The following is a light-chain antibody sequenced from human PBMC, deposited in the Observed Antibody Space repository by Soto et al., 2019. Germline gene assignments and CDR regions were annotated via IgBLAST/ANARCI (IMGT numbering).Light chain of an antibody. V-gene: IGLV2-14*01. CDR1: SSDIGGYIY. J-gene: IGLJ2*01. Sequence: QSVLTQPASVSGSPGQSITISCTGTSSDIGGYIYVSWYQQHPGKAPKLMIFEVNNRPSGVSNRFSGSKSGNSASLTISGLQAEDEADYYCSSYTSSTTHIFGGGTKVTVL. CDR3: SSYTSSTTHI. CDR2: EVN.